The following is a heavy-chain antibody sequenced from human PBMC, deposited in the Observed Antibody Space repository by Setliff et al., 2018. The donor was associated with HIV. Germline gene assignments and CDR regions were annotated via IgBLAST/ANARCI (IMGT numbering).Heavy chain of an antibody. V-gene: IGHV3-49*04. CDR2: IRSKAYGGTT. D-gene: IGHD6-19*01. CDR3: TRAWLGPTDY. Sequence: PGGSLRLSCAASGFTFDDHAMAWVRQAPGKGLEWVGFIRSKAYGGTTEYAASVKGRFTISRDDSKSIAYLQMNSLKTEDTAVYYCTRAWLGPTDYWGQGTLVTVSS. J-gene: IGHJ4*02. CDR1: GFTFDDHA.